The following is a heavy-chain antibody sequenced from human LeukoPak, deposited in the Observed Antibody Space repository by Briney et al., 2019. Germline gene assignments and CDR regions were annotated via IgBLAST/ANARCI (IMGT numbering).Heavy chain of an antibody. CDR3: ARDVLLAVPALDY. D-gene: IGHD6-19*01. V-gene: IGHV1-2*02. CDR1: GYTFITYG. CDR2: INPNTGGT. Sequence: ASVKVSCKAPGYTFITYGVNWVRQAPGRGLEWMGWINPNTGGTNYAQKFQDRVTMTRDTSISTAYMELSSLRSDDTAMYYCARDVLLAVPALDYWGQGTLVTVSS. J-gene: IGHJ4*02.